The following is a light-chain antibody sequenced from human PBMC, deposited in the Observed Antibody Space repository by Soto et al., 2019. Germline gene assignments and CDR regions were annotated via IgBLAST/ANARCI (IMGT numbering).Light chain of an antibody. CDR3: QQSYSMPRT. V-gene: IGKV1-39*01. J-gene: IGKJ1*01. Sequence: DIEMTQSASSLSASVGDRVTITCRASQSISFYLNWYQQKPGKAPKLLIYTASNVQSGVPSRISGSGSGTEFTLTITSLQPEDFATYYCQQSYSMPRTFGQGTKVDTK. CDR1: QSISFY. CDR2: TAS.